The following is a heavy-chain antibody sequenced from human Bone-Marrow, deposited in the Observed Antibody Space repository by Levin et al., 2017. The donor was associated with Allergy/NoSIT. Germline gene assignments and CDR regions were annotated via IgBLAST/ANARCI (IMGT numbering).Heavy chain of an antibody. CDR3: ARDRSGIYFWF. CDR1: GFPFSNYG. V-gene: IGHV3-33*01. CDR2: IWYDGSNK. D-gene: IGHD3-16*01. Sequence: GESLKISCAASGFPFSNYGMHWVRQGPGKGLEWVASIWYDGSNKYYADSVRGRFTISRDNSRNTLYLEMNSLRDDDTAMYYCARDRSGIYFWFWGQGALVTVSS. J-gene: IGHJ4*02.